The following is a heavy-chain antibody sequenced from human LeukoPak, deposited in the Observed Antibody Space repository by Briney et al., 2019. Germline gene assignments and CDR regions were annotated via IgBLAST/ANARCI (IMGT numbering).Heavy chain of an antibody. J-gene: IGHJ5*02. CDR3: ARGEQLRYFDWLWRGGGKFDP. D-gene: IGHD3-9*01. CDR2: IYHRGST. CDR1: GYSISSGYY. V-gene: IGHV4-38-2*02. Sequence: SETLSHTCTVSGYSISSGYYWGWIRQPPGKGLEWIGSIYHRGSTYYNPSLKSRVTISVDTSKNQFSLKLSSVTAADTAVYYCARGEQLRYFDWLWRGGGKFDPWGQGTLVTVSS.